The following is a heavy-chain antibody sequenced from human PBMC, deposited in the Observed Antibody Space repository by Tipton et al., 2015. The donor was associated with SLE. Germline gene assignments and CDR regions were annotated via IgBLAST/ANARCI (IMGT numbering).Heavy chain of an antibody. CDR3: ARVSWEYSSGQEPYFDY. CDR2: IIPILGIA. CDR1: GGTFSSYA. Sequence: QSGAEVKKPGSSVKVSCKASGGTFSSYAISWVRQAPGQGLEWMGGIIPILGIANYAQKFQGRVTITTDESTSTAYMELSSLRSEDPAVYYCARVSWEYSSGQEPYFDYWGQGTLVTVSS. V-gene: IGHV1-69*05. J-gene: IGHJ4*02. D-gene: IGHD6-19*01.